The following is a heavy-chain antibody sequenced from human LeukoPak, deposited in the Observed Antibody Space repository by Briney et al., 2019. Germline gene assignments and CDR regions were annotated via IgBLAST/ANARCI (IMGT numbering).Heavy chain of an antibody. CDR1: GYTFTGYC. CDR2: INPNSGGT. D-gene: IGHD5-12*01. J-gene: IGHJ4*02. V-gene: IGHV1-2*02. CDR3: AYTRLRLGSYFDY. Sequence: GASVKVSCKASGYTFTGYCMHWVRQAPGQGLEWMGWINPNSGGTNYAQKFQGRVTMTRDTSISTAYMELSRLRSDDTAVYYCAYTRLRLGSYFDYWGQGTLVTVSS.